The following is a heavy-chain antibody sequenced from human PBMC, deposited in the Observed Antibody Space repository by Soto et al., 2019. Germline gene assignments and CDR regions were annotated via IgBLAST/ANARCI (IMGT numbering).Heavy chain of an antibody. J-gene: IGHJ6*02. V-gene: IGHV1-69*12. CDR3: ASHPGGRGYDYGMDV. CDR1: GGTFSSYA. D-gene: IGHD2-15*01. Sequence: QVQLVQSGAEVKTPGSSVKVSCKASGGTFSSYAISWVRQAPGQGLEWMGGIIPIFGTANYAQKFQGRVTITEDESTITAYMELSSLRSEDTAVYYCASHPGGRGYDYGMDVWGQGTTVSVSS. CDR2: IIPIFGTA.